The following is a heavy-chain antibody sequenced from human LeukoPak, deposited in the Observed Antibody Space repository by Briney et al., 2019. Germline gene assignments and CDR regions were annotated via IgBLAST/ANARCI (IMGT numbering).Heavy chain of an antibody. J-gene: IGHJ5*02. Sequence: GGSLRLSCTASGFMFGDYAMNWFRQAPGKGLEWVGFIRSKAYGETTDYAASVKGRFTMSRDDSKSIAYLQMNSLKTEDTAVYYCSRDPYGDPNWFDPWGQGTLVTVSS. D-gene: IGHD4-17*01. V-gene: IGHV3-49*03. CDR2: IRSKAYGETT. CDR3: SRDPYGDPNWFDP. CDR1: GFMFGDYA.